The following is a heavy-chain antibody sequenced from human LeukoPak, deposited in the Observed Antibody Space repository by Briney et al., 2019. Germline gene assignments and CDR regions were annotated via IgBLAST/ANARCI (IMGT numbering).Heavy chain of an antibody. V-gene: IGHV1-18*01. CDR1: GYTFTSYG. J-gene: IGHJ4*02. D-gene: IGHD3-9*01. Sequence: ASVKVSCKAFGYTFTSYGISWVRQAPGQGLEWMGWISAYNGNTNYAQKLQGRVTMTTDTSTSTAYMELRSLRSDDTAVYYCAIIDDILTGYPPFDYWGQGTLVTVSS. CDR2: ISAYNGNT. CDR3: AIIDDILTGYPPFDY.